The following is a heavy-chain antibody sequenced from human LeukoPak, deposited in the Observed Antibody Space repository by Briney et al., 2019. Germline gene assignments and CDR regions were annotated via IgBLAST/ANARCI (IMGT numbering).Heavy chain of an antibody. V-gene: IGHV1-2*02. J-gene: IGHJ4*02. Sequence: ASVKVSCKASGYTFTGYYMHWVRQAPGQGLEWMGWINPNSGGTNYAQKFQGRVTMTRNTSISTAYMELSSLRSEDTAVYYCARANLWGSYFAYWGQGTLVTVSS. CDR1: GYTFTGYY. CDR2: INPNSGGT. CDR3: ARANLWGSYFAY. D-gene: IGHD3-16*01.